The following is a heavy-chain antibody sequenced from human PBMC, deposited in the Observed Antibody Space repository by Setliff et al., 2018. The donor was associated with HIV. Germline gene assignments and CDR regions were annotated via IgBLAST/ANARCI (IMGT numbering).Heavy chain of an antibody. CDR2: ISGSGGST. D-gene: IGHD3-10*02. CDR1: GFTFSSYA. CDR3: ARDKGPPPVVHLDY. Sequence: PGGSLRLSCAASGFTFSSYAMSWVRQAPGKGLEWVSAISGSGGSTYYADSVKGRFPISRDNSKNTLYLQMNSLRAEDTAMYYCARDKGPPPVVHLDYWGQGTLVTVSS. J-gene: IGHJ4*02. V-gene: IGHV3-23*01.